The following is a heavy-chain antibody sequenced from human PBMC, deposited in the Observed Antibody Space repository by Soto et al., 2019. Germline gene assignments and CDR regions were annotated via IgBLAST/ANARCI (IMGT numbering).Heavy chain of an antibody. CDR3: ARDSPPDGMDV. V-gene: IGHV1-46*01. J-gene: IGHJ6*02. CDR1: GNTFTSYY. CDR2: INPSGSYT. Sequence: QVQLVQSGAEVKKPVASVKVSCKALGNTFTSYYIHWVRQAPGQGLEWMGIINPSGSYTSYAQKCEARVTMTRDTSTCTVYMELSSLRCEDTAVYYCARDSPPDGMDVWGQGTTVTVSS.